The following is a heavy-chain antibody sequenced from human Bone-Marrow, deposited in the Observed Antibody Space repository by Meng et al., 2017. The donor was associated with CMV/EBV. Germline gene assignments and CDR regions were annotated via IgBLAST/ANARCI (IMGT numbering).Heavy chain of an antibody. CDR2: IIPIFGTA. CDR3: ASGTLKVVPAAIRGYYYYGMAV. D-gene: IGHD2-2*02. Sequence: SVKVSCKASGGTFSSYAISWVRQAPGQGLEWMGGIIPIFGTANYAQKFQGRVTITTDESTSTAYMELSSLRSEDTAVYYCASGTLKVVPAAIRGYYYYGMAVWGQGNTV. V-gene: IGHV1-69*05. J-gene: IGHJ6*02. CDR1: GGTFSSYA.